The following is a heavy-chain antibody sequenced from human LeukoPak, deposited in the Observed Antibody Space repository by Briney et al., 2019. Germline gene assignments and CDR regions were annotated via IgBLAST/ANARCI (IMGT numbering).Heavy chain of an antibody. CDR1: GFTFSTYA. V-gene: IGHV3-30*04. J-gene: IGHJ4*02. D-gene: IGHD5-12*01. CDR3: AGGDPYRGYDYPGV. Sequence: PGGSLRLPCAASGFTFSTYAMHWVRQAPGKGLEWVTIISYDGSKKYYADSVRGRFTISRDNSKNTLYLQMNSLRLEGTSLYYCAGGDPYRGYDYPGVWGQGTLVTVSS. CDR2: ISYDGSKK.